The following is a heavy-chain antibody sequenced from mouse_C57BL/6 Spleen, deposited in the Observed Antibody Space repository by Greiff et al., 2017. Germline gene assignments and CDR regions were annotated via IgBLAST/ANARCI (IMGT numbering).Heavy chain of an antibody. CDR3: AREAGASGYYFDY. CDR1: GYTFTDYN. CDR2: INPNNGGT. V-gene: IGHV1-18*01. Sequence: VQLKQSGPELVKPGASVKIPCKASGYTFTDYNMDWVKQSHGKSLEWIGDINPNNGGTIYNQKFKGKATLTVDKSSSTAYMELRSLTSEDTAVYYCAREAGASGYYFDYWGQGTTLTVSS. J-gene: IGHJ2*01. D-gene: IGHD3-2*02.